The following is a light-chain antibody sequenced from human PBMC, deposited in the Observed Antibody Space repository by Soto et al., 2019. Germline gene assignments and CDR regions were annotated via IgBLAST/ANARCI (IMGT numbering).Light chain of an antibody. CDR1: SSDVGSYKL. CDR2: EAT. Sequence: QSALTQPASVSGYPEQSITISCTGTSSDVGSYKLVSWYQQHPGKAPKVMIYEATKRPSGVSNRFSGSKSGNTASLTISGRQAEDEADYYCCAYAGSGTVVFGGGTQLTVL. J-gene: IGLJ3*02. CDR3: CAYAGSGTVV. V-gene: IGLV2-23*01.